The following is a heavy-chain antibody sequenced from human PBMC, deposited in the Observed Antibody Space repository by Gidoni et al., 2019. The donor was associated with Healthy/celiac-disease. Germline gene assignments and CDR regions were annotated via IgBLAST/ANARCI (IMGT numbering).Heavy chain of an antibody. CDR3: ARDSIAAARGDAFDI. D-gene: IGHD6-13*01. Sequence: EVQLVESGGGLVKPGGSLRLSCAASGFTFISYSMNWVRQAPGTGLEWVSSISSSSSYIYYADSVKGRFTISRDNAKNSLYLQMNSLRAEDTAVYYCARDSIAAARGDAFDIWGQGTMVTVSS. CDR1: GFTFISYS. J-gene: IGHJ3*02. V-gene: IGHV3-21*01. CDR2: ISSSSSYI.